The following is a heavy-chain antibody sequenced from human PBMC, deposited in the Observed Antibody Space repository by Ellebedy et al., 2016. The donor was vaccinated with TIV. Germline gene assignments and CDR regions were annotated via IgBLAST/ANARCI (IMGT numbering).Heavy chain of an antibody. CDR3: ASGGIAAAGTSFYFDY. CDR2: ISAYNGNT. Sequence: ASVKVSXXASGYTFTSYGISWVRQAPGQGLEWMGWISAYNGNTNYAQKLQGRVTMTTDTSTSTAYMELRSLRSDDTAVYYYASGGIAAAGTSFYFDYWGQGTLVTVSS. D-gene: IGHD6-13*01. CDR1: GYTFTSYG. J-gene: IGHJ4*02. V-gene: IGHV1-18*01.